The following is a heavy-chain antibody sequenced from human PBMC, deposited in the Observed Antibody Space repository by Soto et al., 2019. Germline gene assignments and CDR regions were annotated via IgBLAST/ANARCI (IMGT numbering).Heavy chain of an antibody. V-gene: IGHV4-31*02. CDR2: IHHSGNT. CDR3: ARPNYDIFTGLSGFDI. J-gene: IGHJ3*02. Sequence: TGLEWIGYIHHSGNTYYIPSLNSRLSLSMDTSKNQFSLQLSSVTAADTALYYCARPNYDIFTGLSGFDIWGQGTMVTVSS. D-gene: IGHD3-9*01.